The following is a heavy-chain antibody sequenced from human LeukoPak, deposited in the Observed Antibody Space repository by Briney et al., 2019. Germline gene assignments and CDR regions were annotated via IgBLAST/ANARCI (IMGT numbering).Heavy chain of an antibody. D-gene: IGHD3-16*01. V-gene: IGHV3-30*02. CDR2: IRYDGSNK. CDR3: AKYDYVWGRAFDY. CDR1: GFTFSSYG. J-gene: IGHJ4*02. Sequence: PGGSLRLSCAASGFTFSSYGMHWVRQAPGKGLEWVAFIRYDGSNKYYADSVKGRFTISRDNSKNTLYLQMNSLRAEDTAVYYCAKYDYVWGRAFDYWGQGTLVTVSS.